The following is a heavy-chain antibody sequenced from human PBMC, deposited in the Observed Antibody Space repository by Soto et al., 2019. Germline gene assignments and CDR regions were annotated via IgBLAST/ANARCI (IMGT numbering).Heavy chain of an antibody. D-gene: IGHD6-13*01. CDR2: IIPLFGTT. CDR1: GGTFSTYS. V-gene: IGHV1-69*01. J-gene: IGHJ5*02. CDR3: ARGATHGSSWYFWFDP. Sequence: QMQLVQSGAEVGMPGSSVKVSCKASGGTFSTYSINWVRQAPGQGLEWMGGIIPLFGTTNYAQKFKGRVTITADESTSTAYMELSSLRAEDAAVYYCARGATHGSSWYFWFDPWGQGTLVTVSS.